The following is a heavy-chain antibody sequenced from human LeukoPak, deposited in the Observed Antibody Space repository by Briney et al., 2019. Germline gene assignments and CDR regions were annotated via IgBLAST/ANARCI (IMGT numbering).Heavy chain of an antibody. D-gene: IGHD2-15*01. CDR3: AKDQGGYCSGGSCRLGYDY. J-gene: IGHJ4*02. Sequence: GGSLRLSCAASGFTFSSYAMSWVRQAPGKGLEWVSAISGSGGSTYYADSVKGRFTISRDNSKNTLYLQMNSLRAEDTAVYYCAKDQGGYCSGGSCRLGYDYWGQGTLVTVSS. CDR1: GFTFSSYA. V-gene: IGHV3-23*01. CDR2: ISGSGGST.